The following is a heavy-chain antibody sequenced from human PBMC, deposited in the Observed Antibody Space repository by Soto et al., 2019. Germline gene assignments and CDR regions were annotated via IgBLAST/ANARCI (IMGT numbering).Heavy chain of an antibody. Sequence: TGGSLRLACAVSVLTFSTYGMHWVRQAPGKGLEWVAVISYDVRKTHYADSVRGRFTISRDNSKSTLYLQMNDLRADDTALYYCAKDSLGGMGTVMMPGPDWGQGTPVTVSS. CDR3: AKDSLGGMGTVMMPGPD. CDR2: ISYDVRKT. CDR1: VLTFSTYG. V-gene: IGHV3-30*18. D-gene: IGHD4-17*01. J-gene: IGHJ4*02.